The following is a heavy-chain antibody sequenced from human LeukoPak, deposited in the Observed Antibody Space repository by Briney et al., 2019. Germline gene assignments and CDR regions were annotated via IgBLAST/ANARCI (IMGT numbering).Heavy chain of an antibody. CDR1: GGSISSYY. J-gene: IGHJ6*02. CDR3: AGQIPHGMDV. Sequence: SETLSLTCTVSGGSISSYYWSWIRQPPGKGLEWSGYIYYSGSTNYNPSLKSRVTISVDPSKDQSSLKLSPVTAADTAVYYCAGQIPHGMDVWGQGTTVTVSS. V-gene: IGHV4-59*08. D-gene: IGHD2-2*02. CDR2: IYYSGST.